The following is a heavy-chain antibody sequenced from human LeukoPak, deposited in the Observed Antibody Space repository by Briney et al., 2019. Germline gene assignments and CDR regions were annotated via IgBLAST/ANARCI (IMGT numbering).Heavy chain of an antibody. CDR2: ISYDGSNK. CDR1: GFTFSSYS. D-gene: IGHD3-22*01. CDR3: AKDDSSGYYSARFDY. J-gene: IGHJ4*02. Sequence: GGSLRLSCAASGFTFSSYSMNWVRQAPGKGLEWVAVISYDGSNKYYADSVKGRFTISRDNSKNTLYLQMNSLRAEDTAVYYCAKDDSSGYYSARFDYWGQGTLVTVSS. V-gene: IGHV3-30*18.